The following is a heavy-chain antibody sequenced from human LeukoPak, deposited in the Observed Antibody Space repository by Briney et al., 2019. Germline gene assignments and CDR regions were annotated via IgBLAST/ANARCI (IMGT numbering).Heavy chain of an antibody. J-gene: IGHJ6*02. V-gene: IGHV4-34*01. Sequence: SETLSLTCAVYGGSFSGYYWSWIRQPPGKGLEWIGEINHSGSTNYNPSLKSRVTISVDTSKNQFSLKLSSVTAADTAVYYCVRDRAEYCSGGSCYSDYYYYGMDVWGQGTTVTVSS. CDR1: GGSFSGYY. D-gene: IGHD2-15*01. CDR3: VRDRAEYCSGGSCYSDYYYYGMDV. CDR2: INHSGST.